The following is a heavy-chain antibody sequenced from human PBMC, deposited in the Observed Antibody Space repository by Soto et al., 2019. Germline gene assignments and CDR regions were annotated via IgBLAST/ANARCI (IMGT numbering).Heavy chain of an antibody. CDR1: GYTFTSYG. CDR3: VREMWTRSGPQHFCDY. CDR2: ISPNSGAT. Sequence: QVPLVQSEGELRQPGASVTVSCRASGYTFTSYGIIWVRQAPGQGLELMGYISPNSGATTYEQNLQGRLNLTTHTSRSTAYMELRSPSSADPAIYDRVREMWTRSGPQHFCDYWGLGAMVTVSS. V-gene: IGHV1-18*01. J-gene: IGHJ4*02. D-gene: IGHD6-25*01.